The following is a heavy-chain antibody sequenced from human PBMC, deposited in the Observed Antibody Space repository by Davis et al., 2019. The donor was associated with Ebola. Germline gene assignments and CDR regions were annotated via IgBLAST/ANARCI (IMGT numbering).Heavy chain of an antibody. J-gene: IGHJ4*02. Sequence: MPSETLSLTCAVYGGSFSGYYWSWIRQPPGKGLEWIGEINHSGSTNYNPSLKSRVTISVDTSKNQFSLKLSSVTAADTAEYYCARALGIAARASFYFDYWGPGTLVTVSS. CDR1: GGSFSGYY. V-gene: IGHV4-34*01. D-gene: IGHD6-6*01. CDR3: ARALGIAARASFYFDY. CDR2: INHSGST.